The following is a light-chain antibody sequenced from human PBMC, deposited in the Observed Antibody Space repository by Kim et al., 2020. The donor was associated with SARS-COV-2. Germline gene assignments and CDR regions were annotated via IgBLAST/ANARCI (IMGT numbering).Light chain of an antibody. CDR3: QQFYSYPVT. V-gene: IGKV1-13*02. CDR1: QGIFTS. CDR2: DAS. J-gene: IGKJ5*01. Sequence: ASVGDRVTITCRASQGIFTSLACYQHKPGKAPNLLIYDASTLESGVPSRFSGSGSGTDFSLTFNDLQPEDFATYYCQQFYSYPVTFGQGTRLEIK.